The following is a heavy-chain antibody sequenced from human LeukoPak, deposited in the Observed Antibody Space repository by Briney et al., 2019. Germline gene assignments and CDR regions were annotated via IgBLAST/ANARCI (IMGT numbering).Heavy chain of an antibody. J-gene: IGHJ5*02. Sequence: ASVKVSCKASGYTFTSYDINWVRQATGQGLEWMGWINTNTGNPTYAQGFTGRFVFSLDTSVSTAYLQISSLKAEDTAVYYCARGRQLGPYNWFDPWGQGTLVTVSS. D-gene: IGHD6-13*01. CDR1: GYTFTSYD. CDR2: INTNTGNP. CDR3: ARGRQLGPYNWFDP. V-gene: IGHV7-4-1*02.